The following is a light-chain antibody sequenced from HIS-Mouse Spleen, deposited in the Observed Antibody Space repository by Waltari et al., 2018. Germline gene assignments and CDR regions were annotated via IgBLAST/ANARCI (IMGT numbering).Light chain of an antibody. CDR3: QVWDSSSDHVV. V-gene: IGLV3-21*03. CDR1: NIGSKS. Sequence: SYVLTQPPSVSVAPGKTARITCGGNNIGSKSVHWYQQKPGQAPVLVVYDDSHRPSGIPERFSGSNSGNPATLTISRVEAGDEADYYCQVWDSSSDHVVFGGGTKLTVL. J-gene: IGLJ2*01. CDR2: DDS.